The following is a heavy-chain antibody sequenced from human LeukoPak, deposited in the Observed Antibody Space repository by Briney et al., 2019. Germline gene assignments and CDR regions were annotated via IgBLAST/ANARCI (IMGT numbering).Heavy chain of an antibody. D-gene: IGHD6-13*01. J-gene: IGHJ6*03. CDR1: GYTFTSYD. CDR2: MNPNSGNT. CDR3: ARVSPYSSSWYGYYYMDV. Sequence: ASVKVSCKASGYTFTSYDINWVRQATGQGLEWMGWMNPNSGNTGYAQKFQGRVTMTRNTSISTAYMELSSLRSEDTAVYYCARVSPYSSSWYGYYYMDVWGKGTTVTVSS. V-gene: IGHV1-8*01.